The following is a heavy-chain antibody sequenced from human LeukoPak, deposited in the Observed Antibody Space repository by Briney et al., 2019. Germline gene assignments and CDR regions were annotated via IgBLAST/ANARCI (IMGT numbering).Heavy chain of an antibody. CDR1: GYSISSGYY. Sequence: PSETLSLTCTVSGYSISSGYYWGWIRQPPGKGLEWIGSIYHSGSTYYNPSLKSRVTISVDTSKNQFSLKLSSVTAADTAVYYCARGGLGSGWYHFDYWGQGTLVTVSS. CDR2: IYHSGST. D-gene: IGHD6-19*01. J-gene: IGHJ4*02. CDR3: ARGGLGSGWYHFDY. V-gene: IGHV4-38-2*02.